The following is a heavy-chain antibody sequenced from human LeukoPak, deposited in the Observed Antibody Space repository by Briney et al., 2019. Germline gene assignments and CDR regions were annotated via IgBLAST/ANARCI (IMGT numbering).Heavy chain of an antibody. Sequence: PGGSLRLSCAASGFSFSSYAMHWVRQAPGKGLEWVAVISNDGSNKYYADSVKGRFTISRDNAKNSLYLQMNSLRAEDTAVYYCARDFGGYDPSGGSGFDYWGQGTLVTDSS. CDR1: GFSFSSYA. CDR3: ARDFGGYDPSGGSGFDY. J-gene: IGHJ4*02. D-gene: IGHD5-12*01. V-gene: IGHV3-30-3*01. CDR2: ISNDGSNK.